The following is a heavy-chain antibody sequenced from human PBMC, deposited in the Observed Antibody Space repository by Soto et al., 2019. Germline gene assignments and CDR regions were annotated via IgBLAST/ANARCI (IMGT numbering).Heavy chain of an antibody. CDR2: IWYGGSNK. CDR1: GFTCSSYD. V-gene: IGHV3-33*01. D-gene: IGHD5-18*01. CDR3: ARDVVGYCYAPVYYYYGMDV. Sequence: PGGALRVSCEASGFTCSSYDMNWVRQAPGKGLEWVSDIWYGGSNKYYADSVKGRFTISRDNSKNTLYLQMNSLRAEDTPVYYCARDVVGYCYAPVYYYYGMDVWAQGTAVT. J-gene: IGHJ6*02.